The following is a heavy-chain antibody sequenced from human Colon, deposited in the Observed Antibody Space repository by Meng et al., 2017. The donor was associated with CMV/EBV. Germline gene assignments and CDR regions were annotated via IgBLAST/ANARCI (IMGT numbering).Heavy chain of an antibody. CDR2: ISSSSSYI. CDR1: EFTFSSYS. D-gene: IGHD6-19*01. CDR3: AKIRGPYSSGWYGDY. V-gene: IGHV3-21*04. J-gene: IGHJ4*02. Sequence: GESLKISCAASEFTFSSYSMNWVRQAPGKGLEWVSSISSSSSYIYYADSVKGRFTISRDNAKNSLYLQMNSLRAEDTAVYYCAKIRGPYSSGWYGDYWGQGTLVTVSS.